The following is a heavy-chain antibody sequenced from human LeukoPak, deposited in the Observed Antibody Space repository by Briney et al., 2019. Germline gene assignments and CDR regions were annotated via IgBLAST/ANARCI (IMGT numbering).Heavy chain of an antibody. V-gene: IGHV1-8*01. CDR1: GYTFTSYD. D-gene: IGHD3-22*01. J-gene: IGHJ4*02. CDR3: ARGAYYYDSSGYNFDY. CDR2: MNPNSGNT. Sequence: GASVKVSCKASGYTFTSYDINWVRQATGQGLEWMGWMNPNSGNTGYAQKFQGRVTMTRNTSISTAYMELSSLRSEDTVVYYCARGAYYYDSSGYNFDYWGQGTLVTVSS.